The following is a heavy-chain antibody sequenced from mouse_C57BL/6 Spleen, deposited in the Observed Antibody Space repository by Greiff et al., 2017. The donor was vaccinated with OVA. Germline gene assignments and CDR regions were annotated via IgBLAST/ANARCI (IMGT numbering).Heavy chain of an antibody. J-gene: IGHJ2*01. CDR3: ARGGSNYAFDY. CDR2: ISYDGSN. D-gene: IGHD2-5*01. V-gene: IGHV3-6*01. CDR1: GYSITSGYY. Sequence: EVQRVESGPGLVKPSQSLSLTCSVTGYSITSGYYWNWIRQFPGNKLEWMGYISYDGSNNYNPSLKNRISITRDTSKNQFFLKLNSVTTEDTATYYCARGGSNYAFDYWGQGTTLTVSS.